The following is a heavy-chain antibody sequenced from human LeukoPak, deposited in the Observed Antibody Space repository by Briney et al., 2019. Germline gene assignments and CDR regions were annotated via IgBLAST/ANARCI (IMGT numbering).Heavy chain of an antibody. CDR2: ISYDGMNK. CDR1: GFTLCSYA. CDR3: ARGPERAGVGTRYYYDMDV. D-gene: IGHD2-8*01. J-gene: IGHJ6*02. V-gene: IGHV3-30*04. Sequence: GRSLRLSCAPSGFTLCSYAIHWVRQAPGKGLEWGADISYDGMNKYYADTVKGRFTISGDHSKNTLYLQMNSVRAEDTAVYYCARGPERAGVGTRYYYDMDVWGQGTTVIVSS.